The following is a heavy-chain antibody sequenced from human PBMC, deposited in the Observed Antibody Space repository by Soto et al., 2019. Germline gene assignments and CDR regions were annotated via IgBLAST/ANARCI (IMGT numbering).Heavy chain of an antibody. CDR1: GGTFSSYT. D-gene: IGHD3-22*01. CDR3: ASQPDRYYYDTSGYWYFDL. J-gene: IGHJ2*01. CDR2: IIPIFGIA. Sequence: QVQLVQSGAEVKKPGSSVKVSCKASGGTFSSYTISWVRQAPGQGLEWMGRIIPIFGIANSAQKFQGRVTITADKSTSTVYMELSSLRSEDTAVYYCASQPDRYYYDTSGYWYFDLWGRGTLVTVSS. V-gene: IGHV1-69*02.